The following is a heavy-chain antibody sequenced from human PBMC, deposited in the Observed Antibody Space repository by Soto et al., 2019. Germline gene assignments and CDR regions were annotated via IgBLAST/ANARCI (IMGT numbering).Heavy chain of an antibody. V-gene: IGHV5-51*01. Sequence: PGESLKISCKGSGDSFTTDWIGWLRQMPGKGLEWMGVIYPGDSRTRYRPPFQGQVTISADKSISTAYLQWSSLEASDSAMYYCARQGDMAATPADAFDIWGQGTMVTVSS. J-gene: IGHJ3*02. CDR3: ARQGDMAATPADAFDI. CDR2: IYPGDSRT. CDR1: GDSFTTDW. D-gene: IGHD6-19*01.